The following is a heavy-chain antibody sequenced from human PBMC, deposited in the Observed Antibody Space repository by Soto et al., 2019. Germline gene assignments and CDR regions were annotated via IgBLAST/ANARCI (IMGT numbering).Heavy chain of an antibody. D-gene: IGHD6-13*01. V-gene: IGHV3-23*01. CDR1: GFTFSSSA. Sequence: EVQLLDSGGGLVQPGGSLRLSCAASGFTFSSSAMTWVRQAPGKGLEWVSRISAAGDVTDYVGSVQGRFTISRDNSKNTLYLQMDSLRVEDTAVYYCAKDSGHSGSLCDYWGQGTLVTVSS. CDR3: AKDSGHSGSLCDY. J-gene: IGHJ4*02. CDR2: ISAAGDVT.